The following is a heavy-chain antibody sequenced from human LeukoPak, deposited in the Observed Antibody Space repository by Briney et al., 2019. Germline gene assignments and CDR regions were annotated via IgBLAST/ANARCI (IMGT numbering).Heavy chain of an antibody. Sequence: AETLSLTCAVYGGSFSGYYWSWIRQPPGKGLEWIGEINHSGSTNYNPSLKSRVTISVDTSKNQFSLKLSSVTAADTAVYYCARRVRTVSYYYGSGYMDVWGKGTTVTVSS. CDR2: INHSGST. CDR3: ARRVRTVSYYYGSGYMDV. CDR1: GGSFSGYY. D-gene: IGHD3-10*01. V-gene: IGHV4-34*01. J-gene: IGHJ6*03.